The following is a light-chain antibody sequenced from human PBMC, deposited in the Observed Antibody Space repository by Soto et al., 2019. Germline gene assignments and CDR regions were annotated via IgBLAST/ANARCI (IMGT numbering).Light chain of an antibody. V-gene: IGLV2-11*01. Sequence: QSVLTQPRSVSGSPGQSVTISCTGTSSDVGGHNYVSWYQQHPGKAPKLVIFDVTRLPSEVPVRFSGSRSGSTPSLTISGLQAEDEADYYCCSYAGTYVFGTGSKVTVL. CDR3: CSYAGTYV. J-gene: IGLJ1*01. CDR2: DVT. CDR1: SSDVGGHNY.